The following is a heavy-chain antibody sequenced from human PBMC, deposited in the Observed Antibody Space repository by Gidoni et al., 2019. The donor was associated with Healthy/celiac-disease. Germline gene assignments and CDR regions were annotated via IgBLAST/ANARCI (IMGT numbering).Heavy chain of an antibody. Sequence: EVQLVESAGGLVQPGWSLRLSCAASGITFDDYAMPWVRQAPGKGLEWVSGISWNSGSIGYADSVKGRFTISRDNAKNSLYLQMNSLRAEDTALYYCAKAGVAGPFDYWGKGTLVTVSS. CDR3: AKAGVAGPFDY. CDR2: ISWNSGSI. V-gene: IGHV3-9*01. CDR1: GITFDDYA. J-gene: IGHJ4*02. D-gene: IGHD6-19*01.